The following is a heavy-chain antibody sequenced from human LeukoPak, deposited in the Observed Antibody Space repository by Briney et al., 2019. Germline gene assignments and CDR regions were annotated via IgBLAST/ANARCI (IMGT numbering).Heavy chain of an antibody. CDR3: ARQWSWSQGGRFDF. Sequence: ASVKVSCKASGYTFTAYYVHWVRQATGQGLEWMGWMSPKNSDTGYAQKFQGRLSITRDTSASTAYMELTSLTSEDTAVYFCARQWSWSQGGRFDFWGQGTMVTVSS. J-gene: IGHJ3*01. D-gene: IGHD1-26*01. CDR2: MSPKNSDT. CDR1: GYTFTAYY. V-gene: IGHV1-8*03.